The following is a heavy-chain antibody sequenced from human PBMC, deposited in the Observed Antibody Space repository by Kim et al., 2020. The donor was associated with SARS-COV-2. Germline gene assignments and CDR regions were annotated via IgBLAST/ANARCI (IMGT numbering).Heavy chain of an antibody. V-gene: IGHV2-70*01. J-gene: IGHJ6*02. CDR2: IDWDDDK. CDR1: GFSLSTSGMC. Sequence: SGPTLVNPTQTLTLTCTFSGFSLSTSGMCVSWIRQPPGKALEWLALIDWDDDKYYSTSLKTRLTISKDTSKNQVVLTMTNMDPVDTATYDCARIRFGSWFGVYYGMDVWGQGTTVTVSS. D-gene: IGHD3-10*01. CDR3: ARIRFGSWFGVYYGMDV.